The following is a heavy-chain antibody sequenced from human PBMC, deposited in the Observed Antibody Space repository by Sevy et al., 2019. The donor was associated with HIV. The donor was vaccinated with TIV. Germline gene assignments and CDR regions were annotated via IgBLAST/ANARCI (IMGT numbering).Heavy chain of an antibody. Sequence: GGSLRLSCAASGLTFSTYSMNWVRQAPGKGLEWVSYISSSSSTIYYADSVKGRFTISRDNAKNSQYLQMNSLRAEDTAVYYCASPLPFYYGSGSEEFDYWGRGTLVTVSS. CDR1: GLTFSTYS. CDR3: ASPLPFYYGSGSEEFDY. V-gene: IGHV3-48*01. J-gene: IGHJ4*02. D-gene: IGHD3-10*01. CDR2: ISSSSSTI.